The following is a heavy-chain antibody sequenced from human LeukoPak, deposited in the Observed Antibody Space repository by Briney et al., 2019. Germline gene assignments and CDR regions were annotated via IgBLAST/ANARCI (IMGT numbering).Heavy chain of an antibody. V-gene: IGHV4-39*01. CDR2: IYYTGST. J-gene: IGHJ5*02. Sequence: SETLSLTCIVSGGSISTSAYYWGWIRQPPGEGLQWIGSIYYTGSTYYSPSLKSRITISVDTSKNQFSLRLSSVTAADTAIYYCARRLNYGHFDPWGQGTLVTVSS. CDR1: GGSISTSAYY. D-gene: IGHD4-17*01. CDR3: ARRLNYGHFDP.